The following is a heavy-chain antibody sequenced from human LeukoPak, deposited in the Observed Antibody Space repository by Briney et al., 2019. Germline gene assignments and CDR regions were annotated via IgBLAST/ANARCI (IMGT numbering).Heavy chain of an antibody. D-gene: IGHD6-19*01. V-gene: IGHV3-30-3*01. CDR2: ISYDGSNK. Sequence: PGGSLRLSCAASGFTFSSYAMHRVRQAPGKGLEWVAVISYDGSNKYYADSVKGRFTISRDNSKNTLYLQMNSLRAEDTAVYYCARGSVAGILYYFDYWGQGTLVTVSS. CDR3: ARGSVAGILYYFDY. CDR1: GFTFSSYA. J-gene: IGHJ4*02.